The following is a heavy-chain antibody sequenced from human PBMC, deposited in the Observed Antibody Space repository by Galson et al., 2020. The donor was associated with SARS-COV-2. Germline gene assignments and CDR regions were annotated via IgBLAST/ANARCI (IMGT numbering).Heavy chain of an antibody. Sequence: KIGESLKISCRASGYIFSNYWIGWVRQMPGQGLDWMGVIFSGDSDTRYSPSFEGYVITSVAKSTAVVFLQWHSLKASDTAMYYCVRHGDKYGGWSRHVWGQGTLVTVSS. CDR1: GYIFSNYW. CDR3: VRHGDKYGGWSRHV. D-gene: IGHD6-19*01. V-gene: IGHV5-51*01. CDR2: IFSGDSDT. J-gene: IGHJ4*02.